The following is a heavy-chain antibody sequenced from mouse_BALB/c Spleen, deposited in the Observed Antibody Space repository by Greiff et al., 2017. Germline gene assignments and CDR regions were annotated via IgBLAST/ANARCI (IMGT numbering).Heavy chain of an antibody. CDR1: GYTFTSYW. D-gene: IGHD2-4*01. CDR2: INPSTGYT. J-gene: IGHJ3*01. V-gene: IGHV1-7*01. Sequence: QVQLQQSGAELAKPGASVKMSCKASGYTFTSYWMHWVKQRPGQGLEWIGYINPSTGYTEYNQKFKDKATLTADKSSSTAYMELSSLTSEDSAVYYCARNDDYDEGAAWFAYWGQGTLVTVSA. CDR3: ARNDDYDEGAAWFAY.